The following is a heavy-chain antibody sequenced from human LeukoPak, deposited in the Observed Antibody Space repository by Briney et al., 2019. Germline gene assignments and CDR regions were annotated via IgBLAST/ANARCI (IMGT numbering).Heavy chain of an antibody. Sequence: PGGSLRLSCTVSGFTFSSYRMNWVRQAPGKGLEWVANIKQDGSKKYYVDSVKGRFTISRDNAENSLYLQMDSLRAEDTAVYYCAREIYFDWLFIDWGQGTLVTVSS. V-gene: IGHV3-7*03. J-gene: IGHJ4*02. CDR3: AREIYFDWLFID. D-gene: IGHD3-9*01. CDR1: GFTFSSYR. CDR2: IKQDGSKK.